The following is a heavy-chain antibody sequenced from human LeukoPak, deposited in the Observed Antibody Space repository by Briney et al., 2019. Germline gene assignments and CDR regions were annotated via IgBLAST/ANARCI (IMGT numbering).Heavy chain of an antibody. V-gene: IGHV1-69*05. CDR3: ASPNAGYSGSYHYYFDY. J-gene: IGHJ4*02. CDR2: IIPIFGTA. CDR1: GGTFSSYA. Sequence: SVKVSCKASGGTFSSYAISWVRQAPGQGLEWMGGIIPIFGTANYAQKFQGRVTITTDESTSTAYMELSSLRSEDTAVYYCASPNAGYSGSYHYYFDYWGQGTLVTVSS. D-gene: IGHD1-26*01.